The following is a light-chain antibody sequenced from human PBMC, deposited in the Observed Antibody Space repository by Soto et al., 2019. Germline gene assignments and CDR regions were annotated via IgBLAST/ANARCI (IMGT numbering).Light chain of an antibody. CDR1: QSVSSN. CDR2: GAS. J-gene: IGKJ1*01. V-gene: IGKV3-15*01. CDR3: QQYNNWPPTWT. Sequence: DIVMPQSPATLSVSPGERATLSCRASQSVSSNLAWYQQTPGQAPRLLIYGASTRATGIPARFSGSVSGKEFTLTISSLQSEEFAVYYGQQYNNWPPTWTFGPGTKVDIK.